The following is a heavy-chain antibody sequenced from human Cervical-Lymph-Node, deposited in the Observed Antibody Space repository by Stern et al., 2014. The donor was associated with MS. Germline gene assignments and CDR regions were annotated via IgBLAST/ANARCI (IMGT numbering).Heavy chain of an antibody. CDR2: INPGGGST. CDR3: ARDNGGWSVDA. D-gene: IGHD6-19*01. Sequence: VQLVESGAEVKKPGASVTVSCKAFGYTFTSNKMHWVRQAPGQGLEWIGIINPGGGSTMYAQKLQCRVTMTRDTSTSTVYMELTSLRSEDTAVYSCARDNGGWSVDAWGQGTLVIVSS. V-gene: IGHV1-46*01. J-gene: IGHJ5*02. CDR1: GYTFTSNK.